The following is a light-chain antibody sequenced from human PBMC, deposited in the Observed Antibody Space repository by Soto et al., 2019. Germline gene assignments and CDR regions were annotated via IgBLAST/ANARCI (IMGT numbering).Light chain of an antibody. CDR3: QQFYNYPRT. V-gene: IGKV1-8*01. CDR2: DAS. CDR1: QDIGTY. J-gene: IGKJ1*01. Sequence: AIRITQSPYSFSASTGERVSITCRATQDIGTYLAWYQQIPGKAPKLLIYDASTLQTGVPSRFSGSGSGTDFTLTISYLQSEDFGTYYCQQFYNYPRTFGQGTKVDI.